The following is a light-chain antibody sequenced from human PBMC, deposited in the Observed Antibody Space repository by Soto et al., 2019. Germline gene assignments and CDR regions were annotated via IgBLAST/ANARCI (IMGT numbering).Light chain of an antibody. J-gene: IGKJ1*01. CDR3: QQTYSAPVT. CDR1: QSIINY. CDR2: AAS. V-gene: IGKV1-39*01. Sequence: DIQMTQSPSSLSASVGDRVTIACRASQSIINYLNWYHQKPGKAPKLLIYAASSLQGGVPSRFSGSGSETDFTLTISSLQPEDFGTYYCQQTYSAPVTFGQGTKV.